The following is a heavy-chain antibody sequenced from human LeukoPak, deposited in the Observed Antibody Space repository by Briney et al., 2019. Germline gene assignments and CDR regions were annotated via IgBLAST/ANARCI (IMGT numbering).Heavy chain of an antibody. CDR2: IIPIFGTA. V-gene: IGHV1-69*13. D-gene: IGHD1-26*01. Sequence: ASVKVSCKASGGTFSSYAISWVRQAPGQGLEWMGGIIPIFGTANYAQEFQGRVTITADESTSTAYMELSSLRSEDTAVYYCARNWGGIVGATHFDYWGRGTLVTVSS. CDR1: GGTFSSYA. J-gene: IGHJ4*02. CDR3: ARNWGGIVGATHFDY.